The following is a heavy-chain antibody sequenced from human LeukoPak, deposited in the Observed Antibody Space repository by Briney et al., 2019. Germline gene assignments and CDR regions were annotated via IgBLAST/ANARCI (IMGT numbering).Heavy chain of an antibody. CDR1: GGTFSSYA. Sequence: SVKVSCKASGGTFSSYAISWVRQAPGQGLEWMGGIIPIFGTANYAQKFQGRVTITTDESTSTAYMELSSLRSEATAVYYCARDNRAYYYDSSGYSRHDAFDIWGQGTMVTVSS. CDR2: IIPIFGTA. J-gene: IGHJ3*02. D-gene: IGHD3-22*01. CDR3: ARDNRAYYYDSSGYSRHDAFDI. V-gene: IGHV1-69*05.